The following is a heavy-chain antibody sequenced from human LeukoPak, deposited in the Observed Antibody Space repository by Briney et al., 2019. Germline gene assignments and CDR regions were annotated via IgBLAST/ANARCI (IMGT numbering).Heavy chain of an antibody. Sequence: GGSLRLSCAASGFTFSSYNMNWVRQAPGKGLEWVSYISSSSSTIYSADSVKGRFTISRDNAKNSLYLQMNSLRAEDTAVYYCARAYGDYVPTYFDYWGQGTLVTVSS. D-gene: IGHD4-17*01. CDR1: GFTFSSYN. CDR2: ISSSSSTI. CDR3: ARAYGDYVPTYFDY. J-gene: IGHJ4*02. V-gene: IGHV3-48*01.